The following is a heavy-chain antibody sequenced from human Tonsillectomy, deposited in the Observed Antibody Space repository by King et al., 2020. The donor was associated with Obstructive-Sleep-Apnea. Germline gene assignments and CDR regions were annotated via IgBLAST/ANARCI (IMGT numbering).Heavy chain of an antibody. V-gene: IGHV3-30*04. D-gene: IGHD1-26*01. CDR3: ARDPSYNGRVNYFDY. CDR2: ISYDGSNK. CDR1: GFTFSSYS. J-gene: IGHJ4*01. Sequence: QLVQSGGGVVQPGRSLRLSCAASGFTFSSYSIHWVRQAPGKGLEWVAVISYDGSNKYFADSVKGRFTISRDNSKNTVYVQMSSLRAEDTAVYYCARDPSYNGRVNYFDYWGHGTLVTVSS.